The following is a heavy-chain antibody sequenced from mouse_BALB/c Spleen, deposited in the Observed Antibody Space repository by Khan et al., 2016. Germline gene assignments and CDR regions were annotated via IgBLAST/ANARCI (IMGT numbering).Heavy chain of an antibody. D-gene: IGHD2-2*01. Sequence: EVQLQESGGGLVQPGGSLKLSCAASAFDFSRYWMSWVRQAPGKGLEWIGEINPDSSTINYTPSLKDKFIISRDNAKNTLYLQMSKVRSEDTALYYCARGDYGYDYFDYWGQGTTLTVSS. J-gene: IGHJ2*01. CDR3: ARGDYGYDYFDY. V-gene: IGHV4-1*02. CDR2: INPDSSTI. CDR1: AFDFSRYW.